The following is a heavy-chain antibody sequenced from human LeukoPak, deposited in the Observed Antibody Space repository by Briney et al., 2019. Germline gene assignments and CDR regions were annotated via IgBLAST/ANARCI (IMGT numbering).Heavy chain of an antibody. CDR1: GYTFTDYY. D-gene: IGHD1-1*01. V-gene: IGHV1-2*02. CDR3: ARNHWMDY. CDR2: INPNSGT. J-gene: IGHJ4*02. Sequence: ASVKVSCKSSGYTFTDYYMHWVRHAPGQGLEWMGWINPNSGTNYAQKFQGRVTMTRDTSISTAYMELTRLTSDDTAVYYCARNHWMDYWGQGTLVTVSS.